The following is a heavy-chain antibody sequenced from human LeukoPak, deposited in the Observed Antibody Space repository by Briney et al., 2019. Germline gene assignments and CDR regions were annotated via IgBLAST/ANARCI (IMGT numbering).Heavy chain of an antibody. CDR3: ARGSPCSGGSCRDYYYYYGMDV. CDR1: GFTFGSYA. V-gene: IGHV3-30*04. J-gene: IGHJ6*04. D-gene: IGHD2-15*01. CDR2: ISYDGSNK. Sequence: GRSLRHSCAASGFTFGSYAMHWVRQAPGKGLEWVAVISYDGSNKYYADSVKARFTISRDNSKNTLYLQMNSLRAEDTAVYYCARGSPCSGGSCRDYYYYYGMDVWGKGTTVTVSS.